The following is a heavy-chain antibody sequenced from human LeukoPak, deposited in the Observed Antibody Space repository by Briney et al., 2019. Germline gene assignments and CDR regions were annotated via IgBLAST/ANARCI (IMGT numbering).Heavy chain of an antibody. D-gene: IGHD2-2*01. CDR2: IYPGDSDT. J-gene: IGHJ6*02. CDR3: ARLGRGDCSSTSCPGHYYGMDV. V-gene: IGHV5-51*01. Sequence: GESLKISCKGSGYSFTSYWIGWVRPMPGKGLEWMGIIYPGDSDTRYSPSFQGQVTISADKSISTAYLQWSSLKASDTAMYYCARLGRGDCSSTSCPGHYYGMDVWGQGTTVTVSS. CDR1: GYSFTSYW.